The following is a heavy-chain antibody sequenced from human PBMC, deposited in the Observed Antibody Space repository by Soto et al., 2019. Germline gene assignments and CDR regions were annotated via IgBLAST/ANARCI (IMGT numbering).Heavy chain of an antibody. CDR1: GFTFRDYY. V-gene: IGHV3-11*01. J-gene: IGHJ4*02. Sequence: GGSLRLSCAASGFTFRDYYMSWIRQAPGKGLEWVSFISISGTTIHYADSVKGRFTISRDNARNSLYLQMSSLRAEDTAIYYCARDSAALDYWRQGTLVTVSS. CDR3: ARDSAALDY. D-gene: IGHD2-2*01. CDR2: ISISGTTI.